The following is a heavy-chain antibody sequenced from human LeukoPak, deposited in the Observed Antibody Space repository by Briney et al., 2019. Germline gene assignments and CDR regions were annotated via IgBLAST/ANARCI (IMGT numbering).Heavy chain of an antibody. CDR2: ISGSGGST. V-gene: IGHV3-23*01. J-gene: IGHJ3*02. CDR1: AFTISSYA. D-gene: IGHD1-14*01. CDR3: AILDHVDAFDI. Sequence: GGSLRLSCAASAFTISSYAMSWVRQAPGKGLEWVSGISGSGGSTYYADSVKGRFTISRDNSKNTLYLQMDSLRAEDTAVYYCAILDHVDAFDIWGQGTMVTVSS.